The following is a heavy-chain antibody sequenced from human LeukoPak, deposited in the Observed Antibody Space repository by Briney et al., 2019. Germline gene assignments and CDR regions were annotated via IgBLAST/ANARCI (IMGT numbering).Heavy chain of an antibody. D-gene: IGHD6-19*01. Sequence: ASVKVSCKASGYTFTGYYIHWVRQAPGQGLEWMGRINPNSGGTDYAQMFQGRVTMTRDTSISTAYMELSRLRSDDTAVYHCARAFSSGRDRLDYWGQGTLVTVSS. CDR2: INPNSGGT. V-gene: IGHV1-2*06. CDR3: ARAFSSGRDRLDY. CDR1: GYTFTGYY. J-gene: IGHJ4*02.